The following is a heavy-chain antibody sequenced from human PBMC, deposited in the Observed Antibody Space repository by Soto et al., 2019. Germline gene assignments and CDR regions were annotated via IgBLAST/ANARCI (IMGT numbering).Heavy chain of an antibody. V-gene: IGHV3-11*05. CDR1: GFTFSDYY. CDR2: ISSSSSYT. CDR3: ASEILNFDP. J-gene: IGHJ5*02. Sequence: GGSLRLSCAASGFTFSDYYMSWIRQAPGKGLEWVSYISSSSSYTNYADSVKGRFTISRDNAKNSLYLQMNSLRAEDTAVYYCASEILNFDPWGQGTLVTVSS.